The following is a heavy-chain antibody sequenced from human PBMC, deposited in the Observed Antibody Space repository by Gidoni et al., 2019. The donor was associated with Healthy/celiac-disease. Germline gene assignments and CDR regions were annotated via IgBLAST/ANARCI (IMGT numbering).Heavy chain of an antibody. CDR1: GLTFGSYS. CDR3: ASLPGVNSIDAFDI. Sequence: EVQLVESGGGLVKPGVSLRLSGAASGLTFGSYSLNWVRQAPGKGLELVSSISSSISYISYAYSVKGRFTISRDNAKNSLYLQMNSLRAEDTAVYYCASLPGVNSIDAFDIWGQGTMVTVSS. V-gene: IGHV3-21*01. D-gene: IGHD1-20*01. J-gene: IGHJ3*02. CDR2: ISSSISYI.